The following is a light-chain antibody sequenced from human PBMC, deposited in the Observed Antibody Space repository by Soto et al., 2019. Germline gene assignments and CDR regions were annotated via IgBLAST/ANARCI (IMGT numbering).Light chain of an antibody. CDR3: CSYAGSSTPFV. CDR1: SGDIGSYNL. CDR2: EVN. V-gene: IGLV2-23*02. J-gene: IGLJ1*01. Sequence: QSVLTQPASVSGSPGQSITISCTGTSGDIGSYNLVSWYQHHPGKAPQLMIYEVNKRPSGVSDRFSGSKSGNTASLTISGLQSEDETDYYCCSYAGSSTPFVFGTGTQLTVL.